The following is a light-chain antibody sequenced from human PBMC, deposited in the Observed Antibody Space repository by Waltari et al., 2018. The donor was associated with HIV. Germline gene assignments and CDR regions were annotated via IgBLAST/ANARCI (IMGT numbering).Light chain of an antibody. J-gene: IGKJ4*01. CDR3: KQYYGAPLT. CDR2: WAS. V-gene: IGKV4-1*01. Sequence: DIVMTQSPDYLAVSLGERATINCKYSQSLLSNSNHRNYLGWYQHKPGQPPRLLISWASTRESGVPDRFSGSGSGTDFTLTISSLQAEDVAVYYCKQYYGAPLTFGGGTKVAIK. CDR1: QSLLSNSNHRNY.